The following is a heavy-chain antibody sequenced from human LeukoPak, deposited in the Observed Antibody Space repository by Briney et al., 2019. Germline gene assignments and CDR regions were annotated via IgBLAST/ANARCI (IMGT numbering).Heavy chain of an antibody. D-gene: IGHD1-1*01. CDR3: ARETTSIDAFDI. J-gene: IGHJ3*02. CDR1: GFTFSSYG. V-gene: IGHV3-33*01. CDR2: IWYDGSNK. Sequence: PGRSLRLSCAASGFTFSSYGMHWVRQAPGKGLEWVAVIWYDGSNKYYADSVKGRFTISRDNSKNTLYLQMNSLRAEDTAVYYCARETTSIDAFDIWGQGTMVTVSS.